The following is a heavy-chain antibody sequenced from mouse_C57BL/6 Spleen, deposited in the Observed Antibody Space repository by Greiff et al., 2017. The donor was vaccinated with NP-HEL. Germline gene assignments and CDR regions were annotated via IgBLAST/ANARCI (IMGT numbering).Heavy chain of an antibody. D-gene: IGHD2-12*01. CDR2: ISYDGSN. Sequence: DVQLQESGPGLVKPSQSLSLTCSVTGYSITSGYYWNWIRQFPGNKLEWMGYISYDGSNNYNPSLKNRISITRDTSKNQFFLKLNSVTTEDTATYYCARVNYRGAMDYWGQGTSVTVSS. CDR1: GYSITSGYY. V-gene: IGHV3-6*01. J-gene: IGHJ4*01. CDR3: ARVNYRGAMDY.